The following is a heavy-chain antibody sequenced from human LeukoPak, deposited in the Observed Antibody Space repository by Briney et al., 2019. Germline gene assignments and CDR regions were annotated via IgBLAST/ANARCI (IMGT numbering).Heavy chain of an antibody. V-gene: IGHV1-8*01. D-gene: IGHD1-7*01. CDR1: AYTFTAYD. CDR2: MNPNSGNT. Sequence: GASVKVSCKASAYTFTAYDINWVRQAPGQGLEWMGWMNPNSGNTGFAQKFQGRVTMTRDTSTNTAYMELNNLRAEDTAVYYCARDLRAGTTKWFDPWGQGTLVTVSS. J-gene: IGHJ5*02. CDR3: ARDLRAGTTKWFDP.